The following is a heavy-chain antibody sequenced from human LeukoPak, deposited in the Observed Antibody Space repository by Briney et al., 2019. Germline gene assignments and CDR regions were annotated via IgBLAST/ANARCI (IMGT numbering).Heavy chain of an antibody. Sequence: EASVKVSCKASGYTFTTYFIHWVRQAPGQGLEWMGIINPSGGSTSYAQKFQGRITMTRDTSTSTVYMELSRLRSDDTAVYYCARYQITMVQGVTHDNWFDPWGQGTLVTVSS. CDR2: INPSGGST. CDR3: ARYQITMVQGVTHDNWFDP. V-gene: IGHV1-46*01. J-gene: IGHJ5*02. CDR1: GYTFTTYF. D-gene: IGHD3-10*01.